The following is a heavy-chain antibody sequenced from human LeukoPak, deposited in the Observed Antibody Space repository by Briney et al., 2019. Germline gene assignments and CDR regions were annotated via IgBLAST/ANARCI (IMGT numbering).Heavy chain of an antibody. CDR2: IYYSGST. V-gene: IGHV4-39*07. J-gene: IGHJ4*02. CDR3: ARHVTLPAGFYYY. CDR1: GGSISSSSYY. D-gene: IGHD3-10*01. Sequence: SETLSLTCTVSGGSISSSSYYWGWIRQPPGKGLEWIGSIYYSGSTYYNPSLKSRVTISVDTSKNQFSLKLSSVTAADTAAYYCARHVTLPAGFYYYWGQGTLVTVSS.